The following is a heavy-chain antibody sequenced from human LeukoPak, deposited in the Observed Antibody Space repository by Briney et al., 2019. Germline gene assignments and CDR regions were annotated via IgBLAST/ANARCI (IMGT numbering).Heavy chain of an antibody. CDR2: ISGSGGST. Sequence: GGSLRLSCAASGFTFSSYAMSWVRRAPGKGLEWVSAISGSGGSTYYADSVKGWFTISRDNSKNTLYLQMNSLRAEDTAVYYCAKYRGVYFDYWGQGTLVTVSS. CDR3: AKYRGVYFDY. D-gene: IGHD2-8*02. J-gene: IGHJ4*02. V-gene: IGHV3-23*01. CDR1: GFTFSSYA.